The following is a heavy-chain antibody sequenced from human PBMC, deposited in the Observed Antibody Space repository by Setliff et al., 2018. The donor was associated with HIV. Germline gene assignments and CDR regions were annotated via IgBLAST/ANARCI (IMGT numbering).Heavy chain of an antibody. D-gene: IGHD3-16*01. Sequence: GGSLRLSCAASGFTFSTYGMQWVRQAPGKGLEWVAFIRYDGSNQYYADSVKGRFTISRDNSKNTLYLQMNSLRAEDTAVYYCAKDNDYVWGSFSAASKGRYGMDVWGQGTTVTSP. CDR2: IRYDGSNQ. CDR1: GFTFSTYG. J-gene: IGHJ6*02. V-gene: IGHV3-30*02. CDR3: AKDNDYVWGSFSAASKGRYGMDV.